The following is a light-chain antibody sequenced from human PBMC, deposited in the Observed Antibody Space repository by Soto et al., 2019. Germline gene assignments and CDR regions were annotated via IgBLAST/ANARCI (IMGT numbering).Light chain of an antibody. Sequence: DIQMTQSPSSLSASVGDRVTITCQASQSISKDVNWYQQKPGKAPKLLMYEASNLETGVPSRFSGSVSQTYFTFTISILQPEDIATYYCQQYDYLPYTFGQGTKLQL. CDR2: EAS. CDR1: QSISKD. CDR3: QQYDYLPYT. V-gene: IGKV1-33*01. J-gene: IGKJ2*01.